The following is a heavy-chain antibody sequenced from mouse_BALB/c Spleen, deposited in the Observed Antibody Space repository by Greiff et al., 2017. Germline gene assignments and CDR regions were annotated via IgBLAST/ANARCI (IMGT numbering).Heavy chain of an antibody. CDR1: GFSLTSYG. CDR3: ARDRDYRYPWFAY. CDR2: IWAGGST. D-gene: IGHD2-14*01. Sequence: VQLQQSGPGLVAPSQSLSITCTVSGFSLTSYGVHWVRQPPGKGLEWLGVIWAGGSTNYNSALMSRLSISKDNSKSQVFLKMNSLQTDDTAMYYCARDRDYRYPWFAYWGQGTLVTVSA. J-gene: IGHJ3*01. V-gene: IGHV2-9*02.